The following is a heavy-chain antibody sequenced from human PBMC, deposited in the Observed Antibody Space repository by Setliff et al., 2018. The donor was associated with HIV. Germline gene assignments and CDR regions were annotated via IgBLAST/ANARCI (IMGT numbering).Heavy chain of an antibody. CDR1: GGTFSSYA. V-gene: IGHV1-69*06. J-gene: IGHJ3*02. CDR3: ARGAFWSGFLYAFDI. CDR2: IIPIFNTT. D-gene: IGHD3-3*01. Sequence: SVKVSCKASGGTFSSYAINWVRQAPGQGLKWMGRIIPIFNTTNYPYNSQGRVTITADKSTGTAYMELSSLKSEDTAVYYCARGAFWSGFLYAFDIWGQGTVVTVSS.